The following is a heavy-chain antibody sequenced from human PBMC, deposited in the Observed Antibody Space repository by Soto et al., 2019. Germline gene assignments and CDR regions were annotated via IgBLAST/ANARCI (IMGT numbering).Heavy chain of an antibody. Sequence: SETLSLTCTVSGGSISSYYWSWIRQPPGKGLEWIGYIHYSGSTNYNPSLKSRVTISVDTSKNQFSLKLSSVTAADTAVYYCARVTEWLQPDYWGQGTLVTVSS. CDR2: IHYSGST. CDR1: GGSISSYY. J-gene: IGHJ4*02. D-gene: IGHD5-12*01. V-gene: IGHV4-59*01. CDR3: ARVTEWLQPDY.